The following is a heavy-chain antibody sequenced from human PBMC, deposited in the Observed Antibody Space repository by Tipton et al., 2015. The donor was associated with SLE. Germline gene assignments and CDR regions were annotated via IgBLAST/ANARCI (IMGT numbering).Heavy chain of an antibody. J-gene: IGHJ6*02. V-gene: IGHV4-39*07. CDR3: ARGSTGYYYYGMDV. D-gene: IGHD2-8*02. Sequence: TLSLTCTVSGGSISSSSYYWGWIRQPPGKGLEWIGSIYYSGSTYYNPSLMSRLTISVDTSKNQFSLKLSSVTAADTAVYYCARGSTGYYYYGMDVWGQGTTVTVSS. CDR2: IYYSGST. CDR1: GGSISSSSYY.